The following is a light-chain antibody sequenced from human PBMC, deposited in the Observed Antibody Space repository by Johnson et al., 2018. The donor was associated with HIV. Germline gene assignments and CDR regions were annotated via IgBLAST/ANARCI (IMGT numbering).Light chain of an antibody. CDR2: DNN. CDR3: GIWDNSLSAYV. Sequence: QSVLTQPPSVSAAPGQKVTISCFGSDSNIGNNYVSWYQQVPGTAPKLLIYDNNKRPSGIPDRFSGSKSGTSATLAITGLKTGDEAEYYCGIWDNSLSAYVFGTGTKVTVL. J-gene: IGLJ1*01. CDR1: DSNIGNNY. V-gene: IGLV1-51*01.